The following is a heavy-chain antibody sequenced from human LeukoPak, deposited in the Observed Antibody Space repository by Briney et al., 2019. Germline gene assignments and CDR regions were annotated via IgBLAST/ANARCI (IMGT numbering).Heavy chain of an antibody. CDR2: ISGSGGST. V-gene: IGHV3-23*01. J-gene: IGHJ4*02. CDR3: KSGGAAPGRFDY. D-gene: IGHD6-13*01. Sequence: PGGSLRLSCAASGFTFSSYAMSWVRQAPGKGLEWVSAISGSGGSTYYADSVKGRFTISRDNAKNSLYLQMNSLGVEDTAVYYCKSGGAAPGRFDYWGQGALVTVSS. CDR1: GFTFSSYA.